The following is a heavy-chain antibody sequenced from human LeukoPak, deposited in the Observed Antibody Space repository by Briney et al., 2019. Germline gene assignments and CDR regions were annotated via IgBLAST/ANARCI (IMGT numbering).Heavy chain of an antibody. J-gene: IGHJ4*02. D-gene: IGHD3-10*01. Sequence: SETLSLTCTVSGGSISSYYWSWIRQPPGKGLEWIGYIYYSGSTNYNPSLKSRVTISVDTSKNQFSLKLSSVTAADTAVYYCARVLLWGNHDYVLDYWGQGTLVTVSS. CDR1: GGSISSYY. V-gene: IGHV4-59*01. CDR3: ARVLLWGNHDYVLDY. CDR2: IYYSGST.